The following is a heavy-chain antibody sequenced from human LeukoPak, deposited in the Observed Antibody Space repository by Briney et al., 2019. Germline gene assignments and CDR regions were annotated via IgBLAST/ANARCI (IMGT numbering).Heavy chain of an antibody. D-gene: IGHD3-22*01. Sequence: PGGSLRLSCAASGFTVSSNYMSWVRQAPGKGLEWVSVIYSGGSTYYADSVKGRFTISRDNSKNTLYLQMNSLRAEDTAVYYCARFNYYDSSGYYYVDAFDIWGQGTMVTVSS. CDR3: ARFNYYDSSGYYYVDAFDI. V-gene: IGHV3-53*01. J-gene: IGHJ3*02. CDR2: IYSGGST. CDR1: GFTVSSNY.